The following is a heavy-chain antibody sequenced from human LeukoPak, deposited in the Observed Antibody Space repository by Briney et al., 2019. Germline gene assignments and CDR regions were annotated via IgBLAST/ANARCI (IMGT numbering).Heavy chain of an antibody. D-gene: IGHD6-19*01. CDR2: IYYSGST. J-gene: IGHJ4*02. Sequence: SETLSLTCTVSGGSISSGGYYWSWIRQHPGKGLEWIGYIYYSGSTYYNPSLKGRVSISVDTSKNQFSLKLSSVTAADTAVYYCARDHGYSSGWYGGPGYWGQGTLVTVSS. CDR1: GGSISSGGYY. V-gene: IGHV4-31*03. CDR3: ARDHGYSSGWYGGPGY.